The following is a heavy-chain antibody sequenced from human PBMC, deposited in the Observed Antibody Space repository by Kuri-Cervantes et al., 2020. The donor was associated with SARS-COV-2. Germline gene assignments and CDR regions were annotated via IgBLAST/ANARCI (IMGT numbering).Heavy chain of an antibody. V-gene: IGHV4-39*01. Sequence: SETLSLTCAVSGGSISSNSHYWGWIRQLPDKGLEWIGTIYFTGSTYYNPPLRSRVTIPIDTSKDRFSLKLNSVTATDAAVYYCARRSWAYYFDFWGQGSLVTVSS. D-gene: IGHD7-27*01. J-gene: IGHJ4*01. CDR1: GGSISSNSHY. CDR3: ARRSWAYYFDF. CDR2: IYFTGST.